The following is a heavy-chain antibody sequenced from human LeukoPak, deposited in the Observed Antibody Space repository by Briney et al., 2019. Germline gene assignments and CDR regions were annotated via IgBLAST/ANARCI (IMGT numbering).Heavy chain of an antibody. V-gene: IGHV4-61*02. CDR1: GGPISSGSYY. Sequence: SETLSLTCTVSGGPISSGSYYWSWIRQPAGKGLEWIGRIYTSGSTNYNPSLKSRVTMSVDTSKNQFSLKLSSVTAADTAVYYCARGRVDFDYWGQGTLVTVSS. CDR2: IYTSGST. D-gene: IGHD2-15*01. J-gene: IGHJ4*02. CDR3: ARGRVDFDY.